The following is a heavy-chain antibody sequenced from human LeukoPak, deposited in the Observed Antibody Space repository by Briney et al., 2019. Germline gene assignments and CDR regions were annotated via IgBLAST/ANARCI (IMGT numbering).Heavy chain of an antibody. CDR1: GGSFSGYY. CDR2: INHSGST. J-gene: IGHJ6*02. Sequence: SETLSLTCAVYGGSFSGYYWSWIRQPPGKGLEWIGEINHSGSTNYNLSLKSRVTISVDTSKNQFSLKLSSVTAADTAVYYCARASLDGMDVWGQGTTVTVSS. V-gene: IGHV4-34*01. CDR3: ARASLDGMDV.